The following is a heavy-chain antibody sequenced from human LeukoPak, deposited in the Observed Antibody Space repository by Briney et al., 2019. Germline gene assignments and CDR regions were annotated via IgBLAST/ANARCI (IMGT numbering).Heavy chain of an antibody. V-gene: IGHV3-30*02. CDR3: TTDGCSGGSCYFSNWFDP. D-gene: IGHD2-15*01. J-gene: IGHJ5*02. CDR1: GFTFSSYG. CDR2: IRYDGSNK. Sequence: PGGSLRLSCAASGFTFSSYGMHWGRQAPGKGLEWVAFIRYDGSNKYYADSVKGRFTISRGNSKNTLYLQMNSLKTEDTAVYYCTTDGCSGGSCYFSNWFDPWGQGTLVTVSS.